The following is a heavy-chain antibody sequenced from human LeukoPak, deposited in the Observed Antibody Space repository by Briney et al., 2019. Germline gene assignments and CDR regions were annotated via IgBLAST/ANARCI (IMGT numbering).Heavy chain of an antibody. CDR3: ARLGVDGIDY. CDR1: GGSISSYY. V-gene: IGHV4-59*01. D-gene: IGHD3-16*01. J-gene: IGHJ4*02. Sequence: PSETLSLTCTVSGGSISSYYWSWIRQPPGKGLEWIGYIYYSGSTNYNPSLKSRVTISVDTSKNQFSLKLSSVTAADTAVYYCARLGVDGIDYWGQGTLVTVSS. CDR2: IYYSGST.